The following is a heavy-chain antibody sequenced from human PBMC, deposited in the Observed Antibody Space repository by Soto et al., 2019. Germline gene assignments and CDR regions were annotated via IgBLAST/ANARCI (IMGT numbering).Heavy chain of an antibody. CDR1: GFTFSSYG. D-gene: IGHD6-13*01. CDR3: ASEDISSSWYVGPPGY. CDR2: IWYDGSNK. Sequence: GGSLRLSCAASGFTFSSYGMHWVRQAPGKGLEWVAVIWYDGSNKYYADSVKGRFTISRDNSKNTLYLQMNSLRAEDTAVYYCASEDISSSWYVGPPGYWGQGTLVTVSS. V-gene: IGHV3-33*01. J-gene: IGHJ4*02.